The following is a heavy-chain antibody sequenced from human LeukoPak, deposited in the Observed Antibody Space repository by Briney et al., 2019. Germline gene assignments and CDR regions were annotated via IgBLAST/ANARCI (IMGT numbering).Heavy chain of an antibody. D-gene: IGHD3-16*01. CDR1: GYTFTNYG. CDR3: ARDLPRIGDHWAYPVDL. Sequence: ASVKVSCKASGYTFTNYGISWVRQAPGQGLEWIGWISGHSGDTKYAQKVQERVTMTADTSTYVASMELRSLRYDDTAVYYCARDLPRIGDHWAYPVDLWGQGTLVTVSS. V-gene: IGHV1-18*01. J-gene: IGHJ4*02. CDR2: ISGHSGDT.